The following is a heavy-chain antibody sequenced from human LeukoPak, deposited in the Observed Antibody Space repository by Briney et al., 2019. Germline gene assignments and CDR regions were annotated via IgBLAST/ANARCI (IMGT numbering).Heavy chain of an antibody. Sequence: PSETQSLTCTVSGGSISSHYWSWIRQTPGKGLEWIGYIYYTGISNYSPSLKSRLTISVDTSKNQFSLKLTSVTAADTAVYFCARDKLEGGYYMDVWGTGTTVTVS. D-gene: IGHD1-1*01. V-gene: IGHV4-59*11. CDR2: IYYTGIS. J-gene: IGHJ6*03. CDR1: GGSISSHY. CDR3: ARDKLEGGYYMDV.